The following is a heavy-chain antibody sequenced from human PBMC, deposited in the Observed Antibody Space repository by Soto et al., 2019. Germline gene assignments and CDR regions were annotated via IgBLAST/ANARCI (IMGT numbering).Heavy chain of an antibody. J-gene: IGHJ6*02. D-gene: IGHD3-3*01. CDR3: ARVNYDFCRGPNYYYYYGMDV. CDR2: IIPIFGTA. CDR1: GGTFSSYA. V-gene: IGHV1-69*13. Sequence: GASVKVSCKASGGTFSSYAISWVRQAPGQGLEWMGGIIPIFGTANYAQKFQGRVTITADESTSTAYMELSSLRSEDTAVYYCARVNYDFCRGPNYYYYYGMDVWGQGTKVPVAS.